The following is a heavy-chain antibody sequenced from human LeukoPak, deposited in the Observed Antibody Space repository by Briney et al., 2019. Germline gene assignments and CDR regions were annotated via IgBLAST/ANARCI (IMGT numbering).Heavy chain of an antibody. CDR1: GGSISSYY. Sequence: PSETLSLTCTVSGGSISSYYWSWIRQPPGNGLEWIGYIYYSGITNYNPSLKSRVTISVDTSKNQFSLKLSSVTAADTAVYYCARIGGYFDWLLTDYYYYGMDVWGQGTTVTVSS. D-gene: IGHD3-9*01. V-gene: IGHV4-59*01. CDR2: IYYSGIT. CDR3: ARIGGYFDWLLTDYYYYGMDV. J-gene: IGHJ6*02.